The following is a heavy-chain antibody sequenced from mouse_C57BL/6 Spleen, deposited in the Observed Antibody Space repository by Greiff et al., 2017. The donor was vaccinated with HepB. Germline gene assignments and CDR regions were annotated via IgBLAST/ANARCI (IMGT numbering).Heavy chain of an antibody. V-gene: IGHV1-81*01. CDR1: GYTFTSYG. Sequence: QVQLKESGAELARPGASVKLSCKASGYTFTSYGISWVKQRTGQGLEWIGEIYPRSGNTYYNEKFKGKATLTADKSSSTAYMELRSLTSEDSAVYFCAFNSHFDYWGQGTTLTVSS. CDR2: IYPRSGNT. D-gene: IGHD1-3*01. CDR3: AFNSHFDY. J-gene: IGHJ2*01.